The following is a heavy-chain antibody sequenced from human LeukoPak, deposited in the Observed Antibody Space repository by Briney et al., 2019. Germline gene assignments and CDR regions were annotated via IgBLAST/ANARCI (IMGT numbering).Heavy chain of an antibody. Sequence: PGGPLRLSCAASGFTFSSYSMNWVRQASGKGLEWDSSISSSSSYIYYADSVKGRFTISRDNAKNSLYLQMNSLRAEDTAVYYCARGGTTVLHYFDYWGQGTLVTVSS. V-gene: IGHV3-21*01. CDR1: GFTFSSYS. D-gene: IGHD2-2*01. CDR2: ISSSSSYI. CDR3: ARGGTTVLHYFDY. J-gene: IGHJ4*02.